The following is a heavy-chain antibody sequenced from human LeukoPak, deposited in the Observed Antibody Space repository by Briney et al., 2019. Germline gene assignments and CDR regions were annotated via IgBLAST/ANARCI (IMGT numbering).Heavy chain of an antibody. D-gene: IGHD6-19*01. V-gene: IGHV4-39*07. CDR1: GGSISSSSYY. J-gene: IGHJ4*02. CDR2: IYYSGST. Sequence: PSETLSLTCTVSGGSISSSSYYWGWIRQPPGKGLEWIGSIYYSGSTYYNPSLKSRVTISVDTSKNQFSLKLSSVTAADTAVYYCARERVSIAVGGGFDYWGQGTLVTVSS. CDR3: ARERVSIAVGGGFDY.